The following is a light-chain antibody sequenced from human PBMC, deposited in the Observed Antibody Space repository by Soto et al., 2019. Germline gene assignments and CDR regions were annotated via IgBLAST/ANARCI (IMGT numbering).Light chain of an antibody. J-gene: IGKJ5*01. CDR3: QQYNKWPAEIT. CDR1: QSVRAK. V-gene: IGKV3D-15*01. Sequence: VMMQSPATLSVSAGERATLSCRASQSVRAKLAWYQQKPGQAPRLLIYGASSRATGIPARFSGSGSGTEFTLTISSLQSEDSGVYYCQQYNKWPAEITFGQGRRLEI. CDR2: GAS.